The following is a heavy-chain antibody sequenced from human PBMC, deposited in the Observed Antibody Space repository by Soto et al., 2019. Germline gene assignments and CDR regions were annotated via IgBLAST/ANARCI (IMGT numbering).Heavy chain of an antibody. CDR3: ASSMVRGYYYYYYMDV. V-gene: IGHV1-8*01. D-gene: IGHD3-10*01. J-gene: IGHJ6*03. CDR1: GGTFTSYD. CDR2: MNPNSGNT. Sequence: ASVKVSCKASGGTFTSYDINWVRQATGQGLEWMGWMNPNSGNTGYAQKFQGRVTMTRNTSISTAYMELSSLRSEDTAVYYCASSMVRGYYYYYYMDVWGKGTTVTVYS.